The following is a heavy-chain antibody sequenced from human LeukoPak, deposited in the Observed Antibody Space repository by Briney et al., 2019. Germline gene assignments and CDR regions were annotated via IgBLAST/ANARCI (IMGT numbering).Heavy chain of an antibody. CDR3: ARQSLGPSRSGSSNNWFDP. V-gene: IGHV4-59*08. CDR1: GGSISNYY. CDR2: IYYSGNT. Sequence: SETLSLTCTVSGGSISNYYWSWIRQPPGKGLEWIGFIYYSGNTIYNPSLKSRVTLSIDTPNNQLSLKLSSVTAADTAVYYCARQSLGPSRSGSSNNWFDPWGQGTLVTVSS. J-gene: IGHJ5*02. D-gene: IGHD3-10*01.